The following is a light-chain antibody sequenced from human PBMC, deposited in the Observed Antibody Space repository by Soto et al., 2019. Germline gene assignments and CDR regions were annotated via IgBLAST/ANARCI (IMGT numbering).Light chain of an antibody. CDR2: EVS. CDR3: SSFAGSFYWV. CDR1: SSDVGGYNY. V-gene: IGLV2-8*01. Sequence: QAVLTQPPSASGSPGQSVTISCTGTSSDVGGYNYVSWYQQHLGKAPKLMIYEVSKRPSGVPDRFSGSKSGNTASLTVSGLQAEDEADYYCSSFAGSFYWVFGGGTKVTVL. J-gene: IGLJ2*01.